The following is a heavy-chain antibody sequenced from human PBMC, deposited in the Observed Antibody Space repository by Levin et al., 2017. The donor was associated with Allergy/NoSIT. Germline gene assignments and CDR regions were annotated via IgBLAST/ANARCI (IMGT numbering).Heavy chain of an antibody. CDR1: GYTFTSYG. Sequence: ASVKVSCEASGYTFTSYGISWVRQAPGQGLEWMGWISAYNGNTNYAQKLQGRVTMTTDTSTSTAYMGLRSLRSDDTAVYYCARVRCSGGSCHPRYYFDYWGQGTLVTVSS. D-gene: IGHD2-15*01. CDR3: ARVRCSGGSCHPRYYFDY. J-gene: IGHJ4*02. V-gene: IGHV1-18*01. CDR2: ISAYNGNT.